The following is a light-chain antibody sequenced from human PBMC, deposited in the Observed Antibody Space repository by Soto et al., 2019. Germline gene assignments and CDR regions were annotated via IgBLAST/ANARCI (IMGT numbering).Light chain of an antibody. J-gene: IGKJ2*01. V-gene: IGKV1-5*03. CDR3: QQYNTYYT. CDR1: QSINSW. Sequence: DIQMTQCPSTVSASVGDRVTITCRANQSINSWLAWYQQKPGKAPKLLIYKASSLESGVPSRFSGSGSGTEFTLTISSLQPDDFATYHCQQYNTYYTFGQGTKLEIK. CDR2: KAS.